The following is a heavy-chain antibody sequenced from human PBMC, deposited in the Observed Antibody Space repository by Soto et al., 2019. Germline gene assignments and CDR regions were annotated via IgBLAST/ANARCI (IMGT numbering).Heavy chain of an antibody. V-gene: IGHV1-18*01. CDR2: ISAYNGNT. Sequence: ASVKVSCKASGYTFTSYGISWVRQAPGQGLEWMGWISAYNGNTNYAQKLQGRVTMTTDTSTSTAYMELRSLRSDDTAVYYCARERAAARPGYYYGMDVWGQGTTVTVSS. CDR1: GYTFTSYG. D-gene: IGHD6-6*01. J-gene: IGHJ6*02. CDR3: ARERAAARPGYYYGMDV.